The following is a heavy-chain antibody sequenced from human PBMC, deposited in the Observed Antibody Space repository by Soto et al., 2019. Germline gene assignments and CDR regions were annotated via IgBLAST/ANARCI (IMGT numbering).Heavy chain of an antibody. J-gene: IGHJ4*02. CDR1: GYIFNIYW. CDR3: VRPDFPSRSSGYQYPFVV. CDR2: IYPGDSDT. V-gene: IGHV5-51*01. D-gene: IGHD3-22*01. Sequence: GESLKISCKASGYIFNIYWIGWVRQMPGKGLEWMGVIYPGDSDTRYSPSFQGQVSISVDNPISTAYLRWSSLMVSDTAIYYCVRPDFPSRSSGYQYPFVVWGQGTQVTVS.